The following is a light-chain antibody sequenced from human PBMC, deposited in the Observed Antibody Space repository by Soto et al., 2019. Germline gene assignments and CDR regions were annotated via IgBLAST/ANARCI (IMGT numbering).Light chain of an antibody. CDR1: SSDVGSYNF. V-gene: IGLV2-23*01. CDR2: EDS. CDR3: CSYAGSVI. J-gene: IGLJ2*01. Sequence: QSALTQPASVSGSPGQSITISCTGTSSDVGSYNFVSWYQQHPGKAPKLMIYEDSKRPSGVSNRFSGSKSANTASLTISGLQAEDDADYYCCSYAGSVIFGGGTKVTVL.